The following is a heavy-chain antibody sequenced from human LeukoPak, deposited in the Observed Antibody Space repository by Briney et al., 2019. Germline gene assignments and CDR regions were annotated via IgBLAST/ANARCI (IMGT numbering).Heavy chain of an antibody. D-gene: IGHD3-9*01. CDR3: ASGYYDILTGYVNWFDP. CDR1: GYTFTSYD. CDR2: MNPNSGNT. V-gene: IGHV1-8*01. J-gene: IGHJ5*02. Sequence: ASVKVSCKASGYTFTSYDINWVRQATGQGLEWMGWMNPNSGNTGYAQKFQGRVTMTRNTSISTAYMELSSLRSEDTAVYYCASGYYDILTGYVNWFDPWGQGTLVTVSS.